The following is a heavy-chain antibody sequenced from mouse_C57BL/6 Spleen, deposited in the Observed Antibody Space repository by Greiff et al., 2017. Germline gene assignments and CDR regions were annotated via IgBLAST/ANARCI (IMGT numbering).Heavy chain of an antibody. CDR2: IDPSDSET. V-gene: IGHV1-52*01. CDR3: ARYYGSSLYFDY. J-gene: IGHJ2*01. D-gene: IGHD1-1*01. Sequence: QVQLQQPGAELVRPGSSVKLSCKASGYTFTSYWMHWVKQRPIQGLEWIGNIDPSDSETHYNQKFKDKATLTVDKSSSTAYMQLSSLTSEDSAVYYCARYYGSSLYFDYWGQGTTLTVSS. CDR1: GYTFTSYW.